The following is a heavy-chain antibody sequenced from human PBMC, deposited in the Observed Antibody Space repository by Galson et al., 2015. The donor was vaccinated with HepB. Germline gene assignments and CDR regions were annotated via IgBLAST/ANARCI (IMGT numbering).Heavy chain of an antibody. Sequence: QSGAEVKKPGASVKVSCKASGYTFTSYGISWVRQAPGQGLEWMGWISAYNGNTNYARKLQGRVTMTTDTSTSTAYMELRSLRSDDTAVYYCARDPDTAMATRGAFEIWGQGTMVTVSS. CDR1: GYTFTSYG. V-gene: IGHV1-18*04. CDR2: ISAYNGNT. CDR3: ARDPDTAMATRGAFEI. J-gene: IGHJ3*02. D-gene: IGHD5-18*01.